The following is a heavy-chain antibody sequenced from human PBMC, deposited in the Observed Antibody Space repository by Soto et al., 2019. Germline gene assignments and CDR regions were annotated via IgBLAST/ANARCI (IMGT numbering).Heavy chain of an antibody. CDR1: GFTFSSYG. Sequence: GGSLRLSCAASGFTFSSYGMHWFRQAPGKGLEWVAVISYDGSNKYYADSVKGRFTISRDNSKNTLYLQMNSLRAEDTAVYYCAKDLGYCSSTSCSRWGDYYYYYYGMDVWGQGTTVTVSS. D-gene: IGHD2-2*01. CDR2: ISYDGSNK. V-gene: IGHV3-30*18. J-gene: IGHJ6*02. CDR3: AKDLGYCSSTSCSRWGDYYYYYYGMDV.